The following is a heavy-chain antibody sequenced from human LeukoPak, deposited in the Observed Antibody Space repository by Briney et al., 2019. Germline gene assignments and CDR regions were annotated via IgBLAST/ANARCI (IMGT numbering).Heavy chain of an antibody. J-gene: IGHJ4*02. CDR3: AKGGGVAGGYHFYY. Sequence: GGSLRLSCTASGFTFTSYAMSWVRQAPEKGLEWVSAISVTGGSTYYADSVKGRFTISRDNSKNTLYLQMNSLRAEDTARYYCAKGGGVAGGYHFYYWGQGTLVTVSS. V-gene: IGHV3-23*01. CDR2: ISVTGGST. D-gene: IGHD6-19*01. CDR1: GFTFTSYA.